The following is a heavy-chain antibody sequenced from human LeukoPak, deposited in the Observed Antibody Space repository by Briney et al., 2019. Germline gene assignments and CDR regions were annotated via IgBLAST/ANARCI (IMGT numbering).Heavy chain of an antibody. CDR2: ISGSGGST. V-gene: IGHV3-23*01. D-gene: IGHD6-13*01. J-gene: IGHJ4*02. CDR1: GFTFSSYA. Sequence: GGSLRLSCAASGFTFSSYAMSWVRQAPGKGLEWVSAISGSGGSTYYADSVKGRFTISRDNSKNTLYLQMNSLRAEDTAVYYCAKDLSRHTAAGSPFDYWGRGTLVTVSS. CDR3: AKDLSRHTAAGSPFDY.